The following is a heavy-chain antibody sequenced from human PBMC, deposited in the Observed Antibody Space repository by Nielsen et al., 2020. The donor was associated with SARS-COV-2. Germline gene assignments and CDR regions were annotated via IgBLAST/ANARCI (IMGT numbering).Heavy chain of an antibody. CDR2: MNPNSGNT. V-gene: IGHV1-8*01. J-gene: IGHJ5*02. CDR3: ARALTFGVVIRWFDP. CDR1: GYTFTSYD. D-gene: IGHD3-3*01. Sequence: ASVKVSCKASGYTFTSYDINWVRQATGQGLEWMGWMNPNSGNTGYAQKFQGRVTMTKNTSISTAYMELSSLRSEDTAVYYCARALTFGVVIRWFDPWGQGTLVTVSS.